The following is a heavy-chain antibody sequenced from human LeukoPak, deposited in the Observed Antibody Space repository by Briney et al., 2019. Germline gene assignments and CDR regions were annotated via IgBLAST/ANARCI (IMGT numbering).Heavy chain of an antibody. CDR2: IKQDGSEK. CDR3: ARFPAGYSSSWYLRDAFDI. V-gene: IGHV3-7*01. D-gene: IGHD6-13*01. Sequence: GGSLRLSCAASGFTFSSYWMSWVRQAPGKGLEWVANIKQDGSEKYYVDSVKGRFTISRDNAKNSLYLQMNSLRAEDTAVYYCARFPAGYSSSWYLRDAFDIWGQGTMVTVSS. J-gene: IGHJ3*02. CDR1: GFTFSSYW.